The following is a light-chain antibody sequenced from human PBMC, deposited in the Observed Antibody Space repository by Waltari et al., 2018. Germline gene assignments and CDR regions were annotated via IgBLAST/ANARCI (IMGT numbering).Light chain of an antibody. CDR1: SSNIGSNV. CDR3: ATWDDSLNGPV. Sequence: QSVVTQPPSTSATPGQRVTISCSGSSSNIGSNVVVWYQQLPETAPKLLIYDNNQRPQGVPARFSGSRSGTSASLAISGLQSDDEADYYCATWDDSLNGPVFGGGTKVTVL. V-gene: IGLV1-44*01. J-gene: IGLJ2*01. CDR2: DNN.